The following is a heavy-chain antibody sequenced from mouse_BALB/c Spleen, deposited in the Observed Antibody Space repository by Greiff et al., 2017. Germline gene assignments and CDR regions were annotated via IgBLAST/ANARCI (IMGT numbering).Heavy chain of an antibody. Sequence: DVKLVESGGGLVKPGGSLKLSCAASGFTFSDYYMYWVRQTPEKRLEWVATISDGGSYTYYPDSVKGRFTISRDNAKNNLYLQMSSLKSEDTAMYYCARDHYDYDGFAYWGQGTLVTVSA. CDR1: GFTFSDYY. V-gene: IGHV5-4*02. CDR3: ARDHYDYDGFAY. CDR2: ISDGGSYT. J-gene: IGHJ3*01. D-gene: IGHD2-4*01.